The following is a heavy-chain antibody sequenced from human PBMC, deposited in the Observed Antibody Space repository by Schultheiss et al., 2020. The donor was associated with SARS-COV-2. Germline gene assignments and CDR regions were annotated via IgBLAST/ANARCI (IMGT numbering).Heavy chain of an antibody. CDR2: IYYSGST. Sequence: SETLSLTCTVSGGSISSSSYYWGWIRQPPGKGLEWIGSIYYSGSTYYNPSLKSRVTISVDTSKNQFSLKLSSVTAADTAVYYCARENPLIYYFDYWGQGTLVTVSS. D-gene: IGHD3-3*02. J-gene: IGHJ4*02. V-gene: IGHV4-39*02. CDR1: GGSISSSSYY. CDR3: ARENPLIYYFDY.